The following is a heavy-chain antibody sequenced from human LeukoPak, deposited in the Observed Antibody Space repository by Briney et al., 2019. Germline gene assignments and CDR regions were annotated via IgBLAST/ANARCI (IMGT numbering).Heavy chain of an antibody. CDR2: MNEGGSEI. CDR1: GFTFSGYW. CDR3: ARGVYAFDV. J-gene: IGHJ3*01. V-gene: IGHV3-7*01. Sequence: PGGSLRLSCAASGFTFSGYWMTWVRQAPGTGLEWVTYMNEGGSEIYYLDSVKGRFTISRDNGKNPLYLQMNSLRVEDTAVYYCARGVYAFDVWGQGTMVTVSS. D-gene: IGHD6-6*01.